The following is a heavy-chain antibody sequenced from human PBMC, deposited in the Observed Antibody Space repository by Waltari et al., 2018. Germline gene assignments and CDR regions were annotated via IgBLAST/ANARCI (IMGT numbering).Heavy chain of an antibody. D-gene: IGHD3-22*01. Sequence: QVQLVQSGAEVKKPGSSVKVSCKASGGTFSSYAISWVRQAPGQGLEWRGGSIPILGIANYGQKFQGRVTITADKSTSTAYMGLSSLRSEDTAVYYCARGRYYYDSSGYYHFDYWGQGTLVTVSS. J-gene: IGHJ4*02. CDR2: SIPILGIA. V-gene: IGHV1-69*10. CDR1: GGTFSSYA. CDR3: ARGRYYYDSSGYYHFDY.